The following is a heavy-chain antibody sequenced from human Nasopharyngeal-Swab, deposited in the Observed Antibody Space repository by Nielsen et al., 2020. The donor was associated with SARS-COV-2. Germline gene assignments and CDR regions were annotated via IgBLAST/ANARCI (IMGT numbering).Heavy chain of an antibody. CDR3: ARALGPVVPAAEHY. Sequence: ESLKISCAASGFTFSSYTMNWVRQAPGKGLEWVSSISSDNNYIFYADSVKGRFTISRDNAKNSVYLQMNSLRGEDTAVYYCARALGPVVPAAEHYWGRGTLVTVSS. CDR2: ISSDNNYI. D-gene: IGHD2-2*01. J-gene: IGHJ4*02. V-gene: IGHV3-21*01. CDR1: GFTFSSYT.